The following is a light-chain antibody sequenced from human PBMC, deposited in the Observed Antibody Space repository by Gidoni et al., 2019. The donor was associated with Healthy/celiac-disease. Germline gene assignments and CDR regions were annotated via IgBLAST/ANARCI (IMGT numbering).Light chain of an antibody. CDR2: GAS. J-gene: IGKJ1*01. Sequence: AWYQQKPGQAPRLLIYGASTRATGIPARFSGGGSGTEFTLTISSLQSEDFAVYYCQQYNNWPPWTFGQGTKVEIK. CDR3: QQYNNWPPWT. V-gene: IGKV3-15*01.